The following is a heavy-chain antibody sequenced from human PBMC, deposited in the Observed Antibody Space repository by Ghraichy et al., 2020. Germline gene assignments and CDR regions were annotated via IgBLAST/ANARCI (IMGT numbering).Heavy chain of an antibody. J-gene: IGHJ4*02. D-gene: IGHD1-26*01. V-gene: IGHV3-23*01. Sequence: GGSLRLSCAASGFTFSSYAMSWVRQAPGKGLEWVSAISGSGGSTYYADSVKGRFTISRDNSKNTLYLQMNSLRAEDTAVYYCAKDSIDHLVGATPFDYWGQGTLVTVSS. CDR2: ISGSGGST. CDR1: GFTFSSYA. CDR3: AKDSIDHLVGATPFDY.